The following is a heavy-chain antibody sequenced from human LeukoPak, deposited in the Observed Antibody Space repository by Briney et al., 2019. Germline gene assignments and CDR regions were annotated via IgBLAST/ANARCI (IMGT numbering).Heavy chain of an antibody. CDR3: ARGTLTIFGVVEY. V-gene: IGHV3-30*03. J-gene: IGHJ4*02. CDR1: GFTFSSYG. Sequence: GGSLRLSCAASGFTFSSYGMHWVRQAPGKGLEWVAVISYDGSNKYYADSVKGRFTISRDNSKNTLYLQMNSLRSDDTAVYYCARGTLTIFGVVEYWGQGTLVTVSS. D-gene: IGHD3-3*01. CDR2: ISYDGSNK.